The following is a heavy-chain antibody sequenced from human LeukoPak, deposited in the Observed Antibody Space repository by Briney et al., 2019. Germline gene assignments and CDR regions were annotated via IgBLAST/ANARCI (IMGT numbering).Heavy chain of an antibody. Sequence: SETLSLTCAVYGGSFSSYYWGWIRQPPGKGLEWIGSIHYSGSTYYNPSLKSRVTISVDTSKNQFSLNLSSVTAADTALYYCARRGYTFAYWFDYWGQGTLVTVSS. CDR2: IHYSGST. V-gene: IGHV4-34*01. D-gene: IGHD5-18*01. J-gene: IGHJ4*02. CDR3: ARRGYTFAYWFDY. CDR1: GGSFSSYY.